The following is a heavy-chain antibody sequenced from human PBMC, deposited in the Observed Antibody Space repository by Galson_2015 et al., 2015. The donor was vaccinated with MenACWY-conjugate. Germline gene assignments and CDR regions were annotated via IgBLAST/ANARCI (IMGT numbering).Heavy chain of an antibody. J-gene: IGHJ4*02. CDR3: AKVFFVGTTMLIFDY. Sequence: SLRLSCAASGFTFSSYAMSWVRQAPGKGLEWVSDISTSGGHTYYADSVKGRFTISRDNSKNTLYLQMNSLRAEDTALYYCAKVFFVGTTMLIFDYWGRGTLVTVSS. D-gene: IGHD1-26*01. CDR2: ISTSGGHT. V-gene: IGHV3-23*01. CDR1: GFTFSSYA.